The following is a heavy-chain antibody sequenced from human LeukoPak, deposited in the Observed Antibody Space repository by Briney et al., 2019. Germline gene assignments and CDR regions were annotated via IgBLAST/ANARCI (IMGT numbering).Heavy chain of an antibody. V-gene: IGHV3-23*01. Sequence: GGSLRLSCAASGFTFSSYAMSWVRQAPGKGLEWVSAISGSGGSTYYADSVKGRFTISRDNSKNTPYLQMNSLRAEDTAVYYCARDGYSSGWYPGFDYWGQGTLVTVSS. CDR1: GFTFSSYA. CDR3: ARDGYSSGWYPGFDY. J-gene: IGHJ4*02. D-gene: IGHD6-19*01. CDR2: ISGSGGST.